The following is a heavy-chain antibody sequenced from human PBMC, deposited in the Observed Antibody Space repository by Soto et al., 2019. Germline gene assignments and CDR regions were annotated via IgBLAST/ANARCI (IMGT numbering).Heavy chain of an antibody. CDR2: INHSGST. V-gene: IGHV4-34*01. D-gene: IGHD3-3*01. Sequence: SETLSLTCAVYGGSFSGYYWSWIRQPPGKGLEWIGEINHSGSTNYIPSLKSRVTISVDTSKNQFSLKLSSVTAADTAVYYCARGKRPGVLRFLEWLSTDFDYWGQGTLVTVSS. CDR3: ARGKRPGVLRFLEWLSTDFDY. J-gene: IGHJ4*02. CDR1: GGSFSGYY.